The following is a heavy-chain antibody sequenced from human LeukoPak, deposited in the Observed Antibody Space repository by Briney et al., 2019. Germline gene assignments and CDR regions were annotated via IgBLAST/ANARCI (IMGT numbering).Heavy chain of an antibody. CDR3: ARYRYNWFDP. V-gene: IGHV4-59*08. D-gene: IGHD1-14*01. CDR1: GGSISSYY. CDR2: IYYSGST. J-gene: IGHJ5*02. Sequence: SETLSFTCTVSGGSISSYYWSWIRQPPGKGLEWIGYIYYSGSTNYNPSLKSRVTISVDTSKNQFSLKLSSVTAADTAVYYCARYRYNWFDPWGQGTLVTVSS.